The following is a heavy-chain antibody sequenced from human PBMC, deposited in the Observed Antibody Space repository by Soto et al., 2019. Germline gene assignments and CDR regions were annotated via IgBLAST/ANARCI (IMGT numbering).Heavy chain of an antibody. CDR2: IYHSGST. D-gene: IGHD3-22*01. CDR1: GGSISSGGYS. J-gene: IGHJ6*02. CDR3: ARDRYYDSSGPQTGYYYYGMDV. Sequence: QLQLQESGSGLVKPSQTLSLTCAVSGGSISSGGYSWSWIRQPPGKGLEWIGYIYHSGSTYYNPSLKSRVTISVARSKTQFSLKLSSVTAADTAVYYCARDRYYDSSGPQTGYYYYGMDVWGQGTTVTVSS. V-gene: IGHV4-30-2*01.